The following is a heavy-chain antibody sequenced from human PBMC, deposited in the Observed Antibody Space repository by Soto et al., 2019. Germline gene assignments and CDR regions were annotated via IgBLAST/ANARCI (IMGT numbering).Heavy chain of an antibody. V-gene: IGHV5-51*01. CDR1: GYSFTSYW. J-gene: IGHJ6*03. CDR3: ARQRGHCSGGSCYGADYYYMDV. Sequence: GESLKISCKGSGYSFTSYWIGWVRQMPGKGLEWMGIIYPGDSGTRYSPSFQGQVTISADKSISTAYLQWSSLKASDTAMYYCARQRGHCSGGSCYGADYYYMDVWGKGTTVTVSS. D-gene: IGHD2-15*01. CDR2: IYPGDSGT.